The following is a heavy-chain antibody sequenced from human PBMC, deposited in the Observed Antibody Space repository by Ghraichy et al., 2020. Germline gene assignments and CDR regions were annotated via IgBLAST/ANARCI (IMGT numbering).Heavy chain of an antibody. D-gene: IGHD5-12*01. CDR1: GYTFTGYY. CDR3: ARARPTVDIVATGDFDY. Sequence: ASVKVSCKASGYTFTGYYMHWVRQAPGQGLEWMGWINPNSGGTNYAQKFQGRVTMTRDTSISTAYMELSRLRSDDTAVYYCARARPTVDIVATGDFDYWGQGTLVTVSS. V-gene: IGHV1-2*02. CDR2: INPNSGGT. J-gene: IGHJ4*02.